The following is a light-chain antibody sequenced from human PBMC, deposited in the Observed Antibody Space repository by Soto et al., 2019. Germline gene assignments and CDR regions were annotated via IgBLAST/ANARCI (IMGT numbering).Light chain of an antibody. CDR2: AAS. J-gene: IGKJ1*01. CDR1: QGIGND. V-gene: IGKV1-17*01. Sequence: DIQMTQSPSSLSASVGDRVTITCRASQGIGNDLGWYQQKPGKAPKRLIYAASTLQSGVPSRFSGSGSGTEFTLTISSLQPEDFATYYCLQHNSYPGTFGQGTKVEI. CDR3: LQHNSYPGT.